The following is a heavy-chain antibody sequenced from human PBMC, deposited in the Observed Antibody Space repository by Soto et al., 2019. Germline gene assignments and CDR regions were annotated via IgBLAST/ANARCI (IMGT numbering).Heavy chain of an antibody. J-gene: IGHJ5*02. D-gene: IGHD3-10*01. V-gene: IGHV1-69*01. CDR3: ARVTSMVRGVIDNWFDP. CDR2: IIPMYGPA. CDR1: GGTFSSYA. Sequence: QVPLVQSGAEVKKPGSSVTVSCKASGGTFSSYAIHWVRQAPGQGLEWMGGIIPMYGPAKYAQRFQGRVTITADESTTTVYTELTSLTSQDTAVYYCARVTSMVRGVIDNWFDPWGHGTLVTVFS.